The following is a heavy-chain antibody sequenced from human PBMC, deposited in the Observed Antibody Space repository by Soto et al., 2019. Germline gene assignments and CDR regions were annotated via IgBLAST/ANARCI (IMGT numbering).Heavy chain of an antibody. Sequence: GASVKVSCKASGYTFTSYYMRWVRQAPGQGLEWMGGIIPIFGTANYAQKFQGRVTITADESTSTAYMELSSLRSEDTAVYYCARGGYSYGRTNYYYGMDVWGQGTTVTVSS. CDR2: IIPIFGTA. J-gene: IGHJ6*02. CDR1: GYTFTSYY. V-gene: IGHV1-69*13. D-gene: IGHD5-18*01. CDR3: ARGGYSYGRTNYYYGMDV.